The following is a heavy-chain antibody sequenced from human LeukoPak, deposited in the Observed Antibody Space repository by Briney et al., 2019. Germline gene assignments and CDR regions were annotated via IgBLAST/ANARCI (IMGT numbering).Heavy chain of an antibody. CDR1: GFTFSSYA. D-gene: IGHD5-18*01. J-gene: IGHJ4*02. CDR2: INSDGTST. CDR3: ARTLYSYGHFDY. V-gene: IGHV3-74*01. Sequence: PGGSLRLSCAASGFTFSSYAMSWVRQAPGKGLVWVSRINSDGTSTSYADSVKGRFTISRDDAKNTLYLQMNSLRVEDTAVYYCARTLYSYGHFDYWGQGTLATVSS.